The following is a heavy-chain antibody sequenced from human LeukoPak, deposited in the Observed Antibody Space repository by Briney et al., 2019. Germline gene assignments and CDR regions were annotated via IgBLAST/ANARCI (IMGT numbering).Heavy chain of an antibody. Sequence: PGGSLRLSCAASGFTFSSYWMSWVRQAPGKGLDWVAKIKQDGSEKYYVDSVKGRFTISRDNAKNSLYLQMNSLRAEDTAVYYCAREDEAYYDFWSGYYTPYYFDYWGQGTLVTVSS. CDR1: GFTFSSYW. CDR3: AREDEAYYDFWSGYYTPYYFDY. D-gene: IGHD3-3*01. CDR2: IKQDGSEK. V-gene: IGHV3-7*01. J-gene: IGHJ4*02.